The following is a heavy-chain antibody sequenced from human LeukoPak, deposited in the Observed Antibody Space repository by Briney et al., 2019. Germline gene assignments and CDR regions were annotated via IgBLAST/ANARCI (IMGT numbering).Heavy chain of an antibody. V-gene: IGHV3-7*01. Sequence: GGSLRLSCAASGVTFSVYWMSWVRQAPGKGLEWVASIKQDGGEEYYVDSVKGRFTISRDNAKKSLYLQMSSLRVEDTAVYYCARGSGPLGTFHIWGQGTMVTVSS. D-gene: IGHD3-10*01. CDR3: ARGSGPLGTFHI. CDR2: IKQDGGEE. J-gene: IGHJ3*02. CDR1: GVTFSVYW.